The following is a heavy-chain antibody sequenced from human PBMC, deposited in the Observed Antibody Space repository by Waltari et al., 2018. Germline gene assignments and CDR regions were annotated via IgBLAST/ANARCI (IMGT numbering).Heavy chain of an antibody. J-gene: IGHJ4*02. V-gene: IGHV4-34*01. Sequence: QVQLQQWGAGLLKPSETLSLTCAVYGGSFSGYYWSWIRQPPGKGLEWIGEINHSGNTNYNPSLKSRVTISVDTSKNQFSLKLSSVTAADTAVYYCARGQGDYYDSSGYIDYWGQGTLVTVSS. D-gene: IGHD3-22*01. CDR2: INHSGNT. CDR3: ARGQGDYYDSSGYIDY. CDR1: GGSFSGYY.